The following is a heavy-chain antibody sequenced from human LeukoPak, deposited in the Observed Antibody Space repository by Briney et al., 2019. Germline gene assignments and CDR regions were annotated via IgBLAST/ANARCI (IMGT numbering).Heavy chain of an antibody. CDR1: GYSITNYW. D-gene: IGHD5-18*01. Sequence: GESLKISCQGSGYSITNYWIGWVRQTPGKGLEWRGIIYHGDSDNRYSTFFQGHVTISADKSISTADLQGSSLKAADTSMYYCARGGGYNYGTFDYWGQGTLVTVSS. CDR2: IYHGDSDN. J-gene: IGHJ4*02. CDR3: ARGGGYNYGTFDY. V-gene: IGHV5-51*01.